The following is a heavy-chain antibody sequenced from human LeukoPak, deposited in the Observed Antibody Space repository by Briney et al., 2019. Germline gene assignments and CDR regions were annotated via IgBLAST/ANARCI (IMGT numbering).Heavy chain of an antibody. Sequence: NPGGSLRLSCAASGFTFSNAWMSWVRQAPGKGLEWVGRIKSKTDGGTTDYAAPVKGRFTISRDDSKNTLYLQMNSLKTEDTAVYYCWAYYDSSGYEGFDYWGQGTLVTVSS. CDR3: WAYYDSSGYEGFDY. CDR2: IKSKTDGGTT. V-gene: IGHV3-15*01. D-gene: IGHD3-22*01. J-gene: IGHJ4*02. CDR1: GFTFSNAW.